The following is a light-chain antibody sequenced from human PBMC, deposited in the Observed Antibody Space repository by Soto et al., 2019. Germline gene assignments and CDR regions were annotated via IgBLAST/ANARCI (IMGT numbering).Light chain of an antibody. CDR3: QQNYCFPPT. V-gene: IGKV4-1*01. Sequence: DIVMTQSPDSLAVSLGERATINCKSSQSVLDTTNNKNNLVWYQQKPGQPPKLLIYWASSRESGVPDRFSGSGSGTDFTLTISRLQAADVAVYYCQQNYCFPPTFGQGTKLEIK. CDR1: QSVLDTTNNKNN. CDR2: WAS. J-gene: IGKJ2*01.